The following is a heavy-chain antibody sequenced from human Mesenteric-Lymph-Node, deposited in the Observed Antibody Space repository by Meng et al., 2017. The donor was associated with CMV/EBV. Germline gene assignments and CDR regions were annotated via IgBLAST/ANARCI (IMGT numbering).Heavy chain of an antibody. CDR1: GFTFSNYA. J-gene: IGHJ4*02. D-gene: IGHD3-22*01. CDR3: AKEDYYDSSGYINFDY. CDR2: ISGSGGST. V-gene: IGHV3-23*01. Sequence: GESLKISCVASGFTFSNYALHWVRQAPGKGLEWVSAISGSGGSTYYADSVKGRFTISRDNSKNTLYLQMNSLRAEDTAVYYCAKEDYYDSSGYINFDYWGQGTLVTVSS.